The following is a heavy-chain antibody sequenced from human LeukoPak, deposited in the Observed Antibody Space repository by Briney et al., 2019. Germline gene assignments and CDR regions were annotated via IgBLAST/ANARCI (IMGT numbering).Heavy chain of an antibody. D-gene: IGHD2-21*02. V-gene: IGHV4-34*01. Sequence: SETLSLTSAVYGGSFSGYYWSWIRQPPGKGLEWIGEINHSGSTNYNPSLKSRVTISVDTSKNQFSLKLSSVTAADTAVYYCARDESGDCFLSWGQGTLVTVSS. J-gene: IGHJ4*02. CDR2: INHSGST. CDR1: GGSFSGYY. CDR3: ARDESGDCFLS.